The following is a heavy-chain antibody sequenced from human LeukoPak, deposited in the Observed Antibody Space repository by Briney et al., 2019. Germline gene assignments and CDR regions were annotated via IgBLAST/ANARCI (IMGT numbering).Heavy chain of an antibody. CDR1: GYTFTNYG. V-gene: IGHV1-18*01. Sequence: ASVKVSCKASGYTFTNYGIGWVRQAPGQGLEWMGWISIYNGNTDYAQKLRGRVTMTTDTSTSTAYMELRSLRSDDTAVYYCARITYDFWSGYYMPDDPWGQGTLVTVSS. D-gene: IGHD3-3*01. J-gene: IGHJ5*02. CDR2: ISIYNGNT. CDR3: ARITYDFWSGYYMPDDP.